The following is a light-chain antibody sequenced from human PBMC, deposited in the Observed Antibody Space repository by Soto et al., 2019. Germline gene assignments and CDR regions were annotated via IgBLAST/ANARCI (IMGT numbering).Light chain of an antibody. CDR1: QSVSSN. V-gene: IGKV3-15*01. J-gene: IGKJ1*01. CDR3: QQYGSSGT. CDR2: GAS. Sequence: EIVMTPSPATLSVSPGERATLSCRASQSVSSNLAWYQQKPGQAPRLLIYGASTRATDIPARFSGSGSGTEFTLTISRLEPEDFAVYYCQQYGSSGTFGQGTKVDIK.